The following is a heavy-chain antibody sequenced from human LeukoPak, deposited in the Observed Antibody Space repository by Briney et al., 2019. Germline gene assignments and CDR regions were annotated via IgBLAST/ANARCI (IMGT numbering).Heavy chain of an antibody. J-gene: IGHJ4*02. D-gene: IGHD2-15*01. CDR2: IYPGDSDT. CDR3: ARQLVVATTPYFDY. CDR1: GYSFTSYW. Sequence: GESLKISCKGSGYSFTSYWIGWVRQMPGKDLEWMGIIYPGDSDTRYSPSFQGQVTFSADKSISTVYLQWSSLKASDTAMYYCARQLVVATTPYFDYWGQGTLVTVSS. V-gene: IGHV5-51*01.